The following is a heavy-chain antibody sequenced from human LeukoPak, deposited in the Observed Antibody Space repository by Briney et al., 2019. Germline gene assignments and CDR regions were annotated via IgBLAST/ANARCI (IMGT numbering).Heavy chain of an antibody. V-gene: IGHV1-2*02. D-gene: IGHD3-22*01. CDR2: INPNSGGT. CDR1: GYTFTSYG. J-gene: IGHJ3*02. Sequence: ASVKVSCKASGYTFTSYGISWVRQAPGQGLEWMGWINPNSGGTNSAQKFQGRVSMTRDTSINTAYMEMRRLRSDDTAVYYCASGFMGYDRSGYYDDAFDIWGQGTMVTVSS. CDR3: ASGFMGYDRSGYYDDAFDI.